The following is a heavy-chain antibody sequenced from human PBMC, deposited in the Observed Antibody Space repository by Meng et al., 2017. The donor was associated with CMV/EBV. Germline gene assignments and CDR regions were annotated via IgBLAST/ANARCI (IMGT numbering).Heavy chain of an antibody. V-gene: IGHV3-43*01. CDR2: ISWGGGST. CDR1: GFTFDDYT. Sequence: GESLKISCAASGFTFDDYTMHWVRQAPGKGLEWVSLISWGGGSTYYADSVKGRFTISRDNSKNSLYLQMNSLRTEDTALYYCAKDIGYSSGWSLDYWGQGTLVTVSS. CDR3: AKDIGYSSGWSLDY. D-gene: IGHD6-19*01. J-gene: IGHJ4*02.